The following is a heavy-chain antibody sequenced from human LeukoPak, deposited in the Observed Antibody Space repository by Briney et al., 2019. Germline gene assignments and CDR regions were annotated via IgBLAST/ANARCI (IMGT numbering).Heavy chain of an antibody. CDR1: GYTFTGYY. Sequence: ASVKVSCKASGYTFTGYYMHWVRQAPGQGLEWMGWINPNSGGTSYAQKFQGWVTMTRDTSISTAYMELSRLRSDDTAVYYCARGAVAPLGAFDIWGQGTMVTVSS. CDR2: INPNSGGT. V-gene: IGHV1-2*04. J-gene: IGHJ3*02. CDR3: ARGAVAPLGAFDI. D-gene: IGHD6-19*01.